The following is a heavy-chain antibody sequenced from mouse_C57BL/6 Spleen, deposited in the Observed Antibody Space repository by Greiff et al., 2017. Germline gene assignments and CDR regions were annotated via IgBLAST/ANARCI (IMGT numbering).Heavy chain of an antibody. CDR2: IYPGSGST. CDR3: ARRALYGNYAMDY. D-gene: IGHD2-1*01. CDR1: GYTFTSYW. V-gene: IGHV1-55*01. Sequence: QVQLQQPGAELVKPGASVKMSCKASGYTFTSYWITWVKQRPGQGLEWIGDIYPGSGSTNYNEKFKSKATLTVDTSSSTAYMQRSSLTSEDSAVYYCARRALYGNYAMDYWGQGTSVTVSS. J-gene: IGHJ4*01.